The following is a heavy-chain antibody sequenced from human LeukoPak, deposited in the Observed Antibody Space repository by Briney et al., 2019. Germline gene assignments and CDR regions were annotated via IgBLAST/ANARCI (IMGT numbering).Heavy chain of an antibody. V-gene: IGHV3-7*01. CDR2: IKNDGAVK. CDR3: ARSSSNDYGDYSDYYYYGMDV. D-gene: IGHD4-17*01. J-gene: IGHJ6*02. CDR1: GFTFSYHW. Sequence: GGSLRLSCAASGFTFSYHWMTWVRQAPGKGLEWVANIKNDGAVKNYVDSVKGRFTISRDNAKNSLYLQMNSLRAEDTAVYYCARSSSNDYGDYSDYYYYGMDVWGQGTTVTVSS.